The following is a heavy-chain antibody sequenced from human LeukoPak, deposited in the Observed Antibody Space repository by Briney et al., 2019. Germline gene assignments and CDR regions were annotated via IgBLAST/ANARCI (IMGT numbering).Heavy chain of an antibody. CDR1: GFTFSSYS. V-gene: IGHV3-48*04. D-gene: IGHD4-23*01. Sequence: GGSLRLSCAASGFTFSSYSMNWVRQAPGKGLEWISYIGRSVTTISYSDSVKGRFAIYRDNAKNSLYLQMNSLGAEDTALYFCASETSTGNFNALDIWGQGTMVTVSS. CDR2: IGRSVTTI. J-gene: IGHJ3*02. CDR3: ASETSTGNFNALDI.